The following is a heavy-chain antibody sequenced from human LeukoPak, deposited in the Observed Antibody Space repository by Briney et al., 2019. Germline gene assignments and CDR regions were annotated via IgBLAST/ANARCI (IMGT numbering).Heavy chain of an antibody. D-gene: IGHD1-26*01. CDR1: GGSFSGYY. CDR2: INHSGNT. Sequence: SETLSLTRAVYGGSFSGYYWSWIRQPPGKGLEWIGEINHSGNTNYNPSLKSRVTISGDTSKNQFSLKVSSVTAADTAVYYCARLPLSGSYFDYWGQGTLVTVSS. CDR3: ARLPLSGSYFDY. J-gene: IGHJ4*02. V-gene: IGHV4-34*01.